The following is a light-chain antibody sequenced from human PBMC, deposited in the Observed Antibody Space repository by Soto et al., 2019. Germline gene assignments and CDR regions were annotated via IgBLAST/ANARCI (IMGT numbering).Light chain of an antibody. CDR2: VGTGGIVG. J-gene: IGLJ2*01. Sequence: QLVLTQPPSASASLGASVTLTCTLSSGYSNYKVDWYQQRPGKGPRFVMRVGTGGIVGSKGDAIPDRFSVLGSGLNRYLTINNIQEEDESDYHCGADHGSGSNFVVFGGGTKLTVL. V-gene: IGLV9-49*01. CDR1: SGYSNYK. CDR3: GADHGSGSNFVV.